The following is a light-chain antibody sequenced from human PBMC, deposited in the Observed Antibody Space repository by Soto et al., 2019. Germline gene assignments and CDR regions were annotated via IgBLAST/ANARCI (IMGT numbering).Light chain of an antibody. CDR2: RAS. J-gene: IGKJ4*01. CDR3: QQYYSYPLT. Sequence: IVMTQSPATLSVSPGESATLSCRASQNIYYNVAWYQHRPGQAPRLLIYRASTRATGVPARFSGSGSGTDFTLTISCLQSEDFATYYCQQYYSYPLTFGGGTKVDIK. CDR1: QNIYYN. V-gene: IGKV3-15*01.